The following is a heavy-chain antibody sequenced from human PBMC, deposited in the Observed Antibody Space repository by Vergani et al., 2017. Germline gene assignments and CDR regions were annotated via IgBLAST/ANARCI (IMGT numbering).Heavy chain of an antibody. CDR1: GFSLSTSGVG. V-gene: IGHV2-5*02. J-gene: IGHJ4*02. Sequence: QITLKESGPTLVKPTQTLTLTCTFSGFSLSTSGVGVGWIRQPPGKALEWLALIYWDDDKRYSTSLKTRLTISKETSKNQVVLTMTNMDPVDTATYYCARAQQLVLDYWGQGTLVTVSS. CDR3: ARAQQLVLDY. D-gene: IGHD6-13*01. CDR2: IYWDDDK.